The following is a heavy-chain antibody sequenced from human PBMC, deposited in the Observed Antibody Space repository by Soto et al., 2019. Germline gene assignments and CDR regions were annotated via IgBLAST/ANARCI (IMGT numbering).Heavy chain of an antibody. CDR1: GGTVSSYA. CDR3: AGAGVRSGHWTVPHSDYYGMDV. CDR2: IIPTFGTA. V-gene: IGHV1-69*01. D-gene: IGHD3-3*01. Sequence: QVQLVQSGAEVKKPGSSVKVSCKASGGTVSSYAISWVRQAPGHGLEWMGGIIPTFGTANYAQKFQGRVTITEYETTSTAYMELSSLDCVDAAVYYSAGAGVRSGHWTVPHSDYYGMDVWGQGSTVTVSS. J-gene: IGHJ6*02.